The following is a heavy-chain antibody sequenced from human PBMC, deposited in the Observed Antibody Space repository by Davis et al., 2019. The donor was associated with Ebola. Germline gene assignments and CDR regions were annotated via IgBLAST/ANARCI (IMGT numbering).Heavy chain of an antibody. CDR3: ARGWLRGGMDV. J-gene: IGHJ6*02. CDR2: TYYTSERYT. CDR1: GNSVSSKGAA. V-gene: IGHV6-1*01. D-gene: IGHD5-18*01. Sequence: PSETLSLTCAISGNSVSSKGAAWNWIRQSPSRGLEWLGRTYYTSERYTDYAVSMKGRITINPDTSKNQFSLQLTSVTPEDTALYYCARGWLRGGMDVWGEGTTVTV.